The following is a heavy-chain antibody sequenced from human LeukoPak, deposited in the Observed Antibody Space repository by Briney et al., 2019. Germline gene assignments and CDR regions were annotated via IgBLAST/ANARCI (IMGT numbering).Heavy chain of an antibody. D-gene: IGHD3-10*01. Sequence: GASVKVSCKASGYTFTGFYLQWVRQAPGQGLEWMGWINPNSGGTNYAQKFQGRVTMTRDTSISTAYMELSRLRSDDTAVYYCARVESYGSGSLAAFDIWGQGTMVTVSS. J-gene: IGHJ3*02. CDR3: ARVESYGSGSLAAFDI. CDR1: GYTFTGFY. CDR2: INPNSGGT. V-gene: IGHV1-2*02.